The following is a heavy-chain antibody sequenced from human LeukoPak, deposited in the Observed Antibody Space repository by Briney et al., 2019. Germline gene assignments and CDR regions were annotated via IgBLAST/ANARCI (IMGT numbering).Heavy chain of an antibody. Sequence: GGSLRLSCAASEFTFSSYWMSWVRQAPGKGLEWVANIKQDGSEEYYVDSVKGRFTISRDNAKNSLYLQMNSLRAEDTAVYYCARRNARIGAYDYWGQGTLVTVSS. CDR3: ARRNARIGAYDY. CDR2: IKQDGSEE. D-gene: IGHD3-3*01. V-gene: IGHV3-7*01. CDR1: EFTFSSYW. J-gene: IGHJ4*02.